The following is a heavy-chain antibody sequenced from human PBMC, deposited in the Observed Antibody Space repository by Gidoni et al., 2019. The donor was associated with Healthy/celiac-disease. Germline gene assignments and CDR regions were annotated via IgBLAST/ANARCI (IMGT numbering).Heavy chain of an antibody. CDR2: ISYDGSNK. J-gene: IGHJ6*02. D-gene: IGHD4-17*01. CDR3: AKDRTVTTFADYYYGMDV. Sequence: QVQLVESGGGVVPPGRSLRLSCAASGFTFSSYCMHWVRQAPGKGLEWVAVISYDGSNKYYADSVKGRFTISRDNSKNTLYLQMNSLRAEDTAVYYCAKDRTVTTFADYYYGMDVWGQGTTVTVSS. V-gene: IGHV3-30*18. CDR1: GFTFSSYC.